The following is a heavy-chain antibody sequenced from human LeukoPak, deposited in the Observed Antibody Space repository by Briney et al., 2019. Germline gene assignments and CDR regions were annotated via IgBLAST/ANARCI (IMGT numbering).Heavy chain of an antibody. D-gene: IGHD1-1*01. Sequence: GASVKVSCKASGYTFTSYYMHWVRQAPGQGLEWMGIINPSGGSTSYAQKFQGRVTMTRDMSTSTVYMELSSLRSEDTAVYYCARPEARYNWNTDAFDIWGQGTMVTVSS. CDR3: ARPEARYNWNTDAFDI. CDR2: INPSGGST. V-gene: IGHV1-46*01. J-gene: IGHJ3*02. CDR1: GYTFTSYY.